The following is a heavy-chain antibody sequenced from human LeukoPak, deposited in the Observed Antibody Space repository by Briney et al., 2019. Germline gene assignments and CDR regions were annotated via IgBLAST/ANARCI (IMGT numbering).Heavy chain of an antibody. D-gene: IGHD3-3*01. CDR1: NYTFTSYG. V-gene: IGHV1-2*02. CDR2: INPDSGYT. CDR3: ATDPRTTVFGTFRYYYMDV. Sequence: ASVKVSCKASNYTFTSYGISWVRQAPGQGLEWMGWINPDSGYTNYAQKFQGRVTMTRDTSINTAYMELSRLTSDDTAVYYCATDPRTTVFGTFRYYYMDVWGEGTTVAVSS. J-gene: IGHJ6*03.